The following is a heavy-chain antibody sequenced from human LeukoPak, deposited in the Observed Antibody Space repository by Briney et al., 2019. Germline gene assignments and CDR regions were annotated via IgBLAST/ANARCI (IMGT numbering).Heavy chain of an antibody. J-gene: IGHJ4*02. CDR2: INPSGGST. Sequence: ASVKVSCKASGYTFTSYYMHWVRQAPGQGLEWMGIINPSGGSTSYAQKFQGRVTMTRDTSTSTVYMELSSLRSEDTAVYYCARQDCSGGSCYSIPFDYWGQGTLVAASS. CDR1: GYTFTSYY. V-gene: IGHV1-46*01. D-gene: IGHD2-15*01. CDR3: ARQDCSGGSCYSIPFDY.